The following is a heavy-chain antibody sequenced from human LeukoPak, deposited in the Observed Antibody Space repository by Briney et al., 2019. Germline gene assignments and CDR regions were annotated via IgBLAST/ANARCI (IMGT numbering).Heavy chain of an antibody. D-gene: IGHD6-13*01. J-gene: IGHJ4*02. V-gene: IGHV3-48*01. CDR1: GFTFSSYS. CDR2: ISSSSSSI. Sequence: GGSLRLSCAASGFTFSSYSMNWVRQAPGKGLEWVSYISSSSSSIYYADSVKGRFTISRDNAKNSLYLQMNSLRAEDTAVYYCARAIAAAGTGYWGQGTLVTVSS. CDR3: ARAIAAAGTGY.